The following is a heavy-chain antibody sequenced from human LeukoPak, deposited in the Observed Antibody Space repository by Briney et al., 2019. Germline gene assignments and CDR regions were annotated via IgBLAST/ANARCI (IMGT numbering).Heavy chain of an antibody. J-gene: IGHJ5*02. CDR3: ARHYGP. D-gene: IGHD3-16*01. V-gene: IGHV4-59*05. CDR2: IYDSGST. CDR1: GGSISSYY. Sequence: SETLSPTCTVSGGSISSYYWSWIRQPPGKGLEWIGSIYDSGSTYYNPSLKSRVTISVDTSKNQFTLKLNSVTAADTAVYYCARHYGPWGQGTLVTVSS.